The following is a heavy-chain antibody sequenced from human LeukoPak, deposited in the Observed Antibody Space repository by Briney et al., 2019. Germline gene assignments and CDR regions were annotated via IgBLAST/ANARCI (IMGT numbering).Heavy chain of an antibody. CDR2: IKDDGSEK. J-gene: IGHJ4*02. V-gene: IGHV3-7*04. CDR1: GFTFSSYW. D-gene: IGHD1-14*01. CDR3: ARARIDY. Sequence: GGSLRLSCVGSGFTFSSYWMIWVRQAPGKGLEWVANIKDDGSEKHSVDSVKGRFTISRDNAKNLLYLQMSSLRAEDTAVYYCARARIDYWGQGTLVTVSS.